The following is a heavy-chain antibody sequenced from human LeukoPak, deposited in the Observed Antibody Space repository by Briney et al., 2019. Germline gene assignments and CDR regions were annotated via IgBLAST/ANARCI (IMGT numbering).Heavy chain of an antibody. CDR3: AKFRLTPQYYYYYYGMDV. V-gene: IGHV3-23*01. CDR1: GFTFSSYA. D-gene: IGHD3-9*01. CDR2: ISGSGGST. Sequence: PGGSLRLSCAASGFTFSSYAMSWVRQAPGKGLEWVSAISGSGGSTYYADSVKGRFTISRDNSKNTLYLQMNSLRAEDTAVYYSAKFRLTPQYYYYYYGMDVWGKGTTVTVSS. J-gene: IGHJ6*04.